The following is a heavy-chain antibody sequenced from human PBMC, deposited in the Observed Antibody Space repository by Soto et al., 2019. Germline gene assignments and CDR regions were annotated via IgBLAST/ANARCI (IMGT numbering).Heavy chain of an antibody. Sequence: SETLSLTCTVSCGSISSYHWSWIRQSPGKGLEWIGYVFYTGSTKYNPALKRRVTISVDTSKNQFSLKLSSVSAADTGLYYCARSYSGTFYGYDTWGQGILVTVSS. J-gene: IGHJ5*02. CDR1: CGSISSYH. CDR3: ARSYSGTFYGYDT. V-gene: IGHV4-59*01. CDR2: VFYTGST. D-gene: IGHD1-26*01.